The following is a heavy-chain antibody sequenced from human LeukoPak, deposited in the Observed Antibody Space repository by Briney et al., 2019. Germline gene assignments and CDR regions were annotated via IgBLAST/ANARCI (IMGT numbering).Heavy chain of an antibody. CDR2: ISYDGSNK. CDR1: GFTFSSYA. Sequence: GGSLRLSCAASGFTFSSYAMHWVRPAPGKGLEWVAVISYDGSNKYYADSVKGRFTISRDNSKNTLYLQMNSLRAEDTAVYYCAKFFTGEYVRAFDVWGQGTMVTVSS. V-gene: IGHV3-30*18. CDR3: AKFFTGEYVRAFDV. D-gene: IGHD3-10*02. J-gene: IGHJ3*01.